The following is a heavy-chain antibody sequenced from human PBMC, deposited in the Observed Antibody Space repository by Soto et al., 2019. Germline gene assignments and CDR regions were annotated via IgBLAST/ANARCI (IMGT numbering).Heavy chain of an antibody. CDR1: GFTFSNAW. J-gene: IGHJ4*02. CDR2: IKSKTDGGTT. D-gene: IGHD3-22*01. V-gene: IGHV3-15*01. Sequence: GGSLRLSCAASGFTFSNAWMSWVRQAPGKGLEWVGRIKSKTDGGTTDYAAPVKGRFTISRDDSKNTLYLQMNSLKTEDTAVYYCTTPPYYYDSSGYYPGYFDYWGQGTLVTVSS. CDR3: TTPPYYYDSSGYYPGYFDY.